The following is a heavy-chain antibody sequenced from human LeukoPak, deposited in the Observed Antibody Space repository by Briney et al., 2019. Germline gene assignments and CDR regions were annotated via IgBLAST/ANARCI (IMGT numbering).Heavy chain of an antibody. CDR2: ISQSSDRI. V-gene: IGHV3-48*04. D-gene: IGHD2-2*01. Sequence: PGGSLRPSCAASGFTFSSYSMNWVRQAPGKGLEWVSYISQSSDRIYHADSVRGRFTISRDNAKNSLYLQMDSLRVEDTAVYYCARDLLNDEGSSYFFDQWGQGTLVTVAS. J-gene: IGHJ4*02. CDR3: ARDLLNDEGSSYFFDQ. CDR1: GFTFSSYS.